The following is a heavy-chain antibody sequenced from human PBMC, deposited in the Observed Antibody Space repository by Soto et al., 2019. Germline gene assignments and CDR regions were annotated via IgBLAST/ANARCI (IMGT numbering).Heavy chain of an antibody. CDR2: INHSGST. Sequence: PSETLSLTCAVYGGSFSGYYWSWIRQPPGKGLEWIGEINHSGSTNYNPSLKSRVTISVDTSKNQFSLKLSSVTAADTAVYYCAREKLHPPVTTISAFDIGGKGTMVTVS. CDR3: AREKLHPPVTTISAFDI. CDR1: GGSFSGYY. D-gene: IGHD4-17*01. J-gene: IGHJ3*02. V-gene: IGHV4-34*01.